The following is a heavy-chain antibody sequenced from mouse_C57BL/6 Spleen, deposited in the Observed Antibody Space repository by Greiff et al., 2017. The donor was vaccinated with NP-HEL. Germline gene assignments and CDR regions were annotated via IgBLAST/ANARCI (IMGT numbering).Heavy chain of an antibody. D-gene: IGHD3-3*01. CDR3: ATATGFDY. J-gene: IGHJ2*01. CDR1: GFTFSSYA. V-gene: IGHV5-4*03. Sequence: EVKVEESGGGLVKPGGSLKLSCAASGFTFSSYAMSWVRQTPEKRLEWVATISDGGSYTYYPDNVKGRFTISRDNAKNNLYLQMSHLKSEDTAMYYCATATGFDYWGQGTTLTVSS. CDR2: ISDGGSYT.